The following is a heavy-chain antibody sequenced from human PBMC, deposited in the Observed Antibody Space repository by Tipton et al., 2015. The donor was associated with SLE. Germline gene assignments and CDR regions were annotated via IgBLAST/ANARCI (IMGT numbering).Heavy chain of an antibody. CDR3: ARGANYDFSLNWFDP. CDR2: IYTSGST. D-gene: IGHD3-3*01. V-gene: IGHV4-4*09. J-gene: IGHJ5*02. Sequence: TLSLTCTVSGGSISSYYWSWIRQPPGKGLEWIGYIYTSGSTNYNPSLKSRVTISVDTSKNQFSLKLSSVTAADTAVYYCARGANYDFSLNWFDPWGQGTLVTVSS. CDR1: GGSISSYY.